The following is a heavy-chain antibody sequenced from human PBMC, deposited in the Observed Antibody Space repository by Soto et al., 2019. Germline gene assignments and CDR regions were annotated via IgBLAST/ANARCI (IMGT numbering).Heavy chain of an antibody. V-gene: IGHV1-2*04. D-gene: IGHD2-15*01. Sequence: QVQLVQSGAEVKKPGASVKVSCKASGYTFTGYYMHWVRQAPGQGLEWMGWINPNSGGTNYAQKFQGWVTMTRDTSISTAYRELRRLRSDDTAVYYCAREDCSGGSCSGFDYWGQGTLVTVSS. CDR2: INPNSGGT. J-gene: IGHJ4*02. CDR3: AREDCSGGSCSGFDY. CDR1: GYTFTGYY.